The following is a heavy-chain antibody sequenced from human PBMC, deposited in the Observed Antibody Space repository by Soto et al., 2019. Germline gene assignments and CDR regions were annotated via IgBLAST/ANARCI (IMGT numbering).Heavy chain of an antibody. CDR2: ISYDGTNK. V-gene: IGHV3-30*18. Sequence: SLIPFCEASGLTFRSFGMHLIRQAPGKGLEWVALISYDGTNKYYADSVRGRFTISRDNSKNTLYLEMNTLRVEDTAVYYCAKVLPATGIEGGGDAFDIWGQGTMVTVSS. CDR1: GLTFRSFG. J-gene: IGHJ3*02. D-gene: IGHD1-26*01. CDR3: AKVLPATGIEGGGDAFDI.